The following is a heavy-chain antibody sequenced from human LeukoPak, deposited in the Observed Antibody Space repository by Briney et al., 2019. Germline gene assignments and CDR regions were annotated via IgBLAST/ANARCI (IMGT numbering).Heavy chain of an antibody. CDR2: ISGSGAST. D-gene: IGHD6-13*01. CDR1: GFTFSNYE. CDR3: AKCSSWSQAYYYYYMDV. V-gene: IGHV3-23*01. J-gene: IGHJ6*03. Sequence: PGGSLRLSCAASGFTFSNYEMSWVRQAPGKGLEWVSTISGSGASTYYADSVKGRFTISRDNSKNTLYLQMNSLRAEDTAVYYCAKCSSWSQAYYYYYMDVWGKGTTVTVSS.